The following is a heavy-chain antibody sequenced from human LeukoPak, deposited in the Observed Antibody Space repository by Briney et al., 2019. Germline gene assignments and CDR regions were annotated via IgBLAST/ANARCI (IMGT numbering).Heavy chain of an antibody. J-gene: IGHJ6*02. CDR3: AKEDCSGGSCYYYYGMDV. V-gene: IGHV3-23*01. Sequence: GGSLRLSCAASGFTFSSYAVSWVRQAPGKGLEWVSAISGSGGSTYYADSVKGRFTISRDNSKNTLYLQMNSPRAEDTAVYYCAKEDCSGGSCYYYYGMDVWGQGTTVTVSS. CDR2: ISGSGGST. CDR1: GFTFSSYA. D-gene: IGHD2-15*01.